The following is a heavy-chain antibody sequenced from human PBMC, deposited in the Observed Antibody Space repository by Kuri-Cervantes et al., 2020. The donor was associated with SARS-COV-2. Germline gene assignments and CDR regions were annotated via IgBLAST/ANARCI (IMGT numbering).Heavy chain of an antibody. CDR2: ISSSNSYI. D-gene: IGHD2-2*01. Sequence: GESLKISCAASGFSFSSYSMNWVRQAPGKGLEWVSSISSSNSYIYYADSVKGRFTISRDNSKNTLYLQMTSLRAEDTAVYYCARGPLDIVVVPAATYWGQGTLVTVSS. CDR3: ARGPLDIVVVPAATY. CDR1: GFSFSSYS. V-gene: IGHV3-21*01. J-gene: IGHJ4*02.